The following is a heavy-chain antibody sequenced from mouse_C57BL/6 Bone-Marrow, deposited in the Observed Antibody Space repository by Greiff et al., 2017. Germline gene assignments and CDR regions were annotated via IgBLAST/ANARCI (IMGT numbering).Heavy chain of an antibody. CDR2: IDPANGDT. D-gene: IGHD2-3*01. CDR3: TTMMFDY. Sequence: VQLQQSGAELVRPGASVKLSCTASGFNIKDDYMHWVKQRPEQGLAWIGWIDPANGDTEYATKFQSKATITADPTSNTADLQLSRLISDDPAVYYCTTMMFDYWGQGTTLTVSS. V-gene: IGHV14-4*01. J-gene: IGHJ2*01. CDR1: GFNIKDDY.